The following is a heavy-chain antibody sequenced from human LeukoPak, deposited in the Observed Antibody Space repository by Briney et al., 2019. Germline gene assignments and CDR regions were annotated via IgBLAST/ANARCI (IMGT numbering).Heavy chain of an antibody. CDR2: IIPIFGTA. CDR3: ARVRSSGWYPLPDDAFDI. V-gene: IGHV1-69*01. Sequence: GASVKVSCKASGGTFSSYAISWVRQAPGQGLEWMGGIIPIFGTANYAQKFQGRVTITADESTSTAYMELSSLRSEDTAVYYCARVRSSGWYPLPDDAFDIWGQGTMVTVSS. J-gene: IGHJ3*02. CDR1: GGTFSSYA. D-gene: IGHD6-13*01.